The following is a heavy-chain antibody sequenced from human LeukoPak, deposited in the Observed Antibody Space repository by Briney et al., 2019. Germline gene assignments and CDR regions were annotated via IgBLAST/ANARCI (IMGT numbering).Heavy chain of an antibody. V-gene: IGHV3-7*01. D-gene: IGHD3-22*01. J-gene: IGHJ4*02. Sequence: PGGSLRLSCATSGFTFSSYMMTWVRQAPGKGLEWVANIKQDGSEKYYVDSVKGRFTISRDNAKNSLYLQMNSLRAEDTAVYYCARDQRSSGYWGQGTLVTVSS. CDR3: ARDQRSSGY. CDR2: IKQDGSEK. CDR1: GFTFSSYM.